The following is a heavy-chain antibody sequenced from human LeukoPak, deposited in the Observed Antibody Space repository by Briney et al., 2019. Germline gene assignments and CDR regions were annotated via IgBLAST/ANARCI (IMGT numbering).Heavy chain of an antibody. CDR3: ARMGNSAFDF. Sequence: GGSLRLSCAASGFTVSSNYMTWVRQAPGKGLEWVSVIYSGGITYYADSVKGRFTISRDNSKNTLYLQMNSPRAEDTAMYYCARMGNSAFDFRGQGTMVTVSS. CDR2: IYSGGIT. CDR1: GFTVSSNY. D-gene: IGHD4-23*01. V-gene: IGHV3-53*01. J-gene: IGHJ3*01.